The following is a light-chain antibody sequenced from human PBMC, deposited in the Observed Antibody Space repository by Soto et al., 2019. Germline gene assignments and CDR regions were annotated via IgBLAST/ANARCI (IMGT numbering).Light chain of an antibody. J-gene: IGKJ1*01. V-gene: IGKV1-17*01. Sequence: DIQITQSPSSLSAYVGGRVTITCRASQGITNDLGWYQQKPGKAPKLLIYDASSLESGVPSRFSGSGSGTECTRTISSLQPGDVATYYCQQYNSYTWTFGQGTKVDIK. CDR3: QQYNSYTWT. CDR1: QGITND. CDR2: DAS.